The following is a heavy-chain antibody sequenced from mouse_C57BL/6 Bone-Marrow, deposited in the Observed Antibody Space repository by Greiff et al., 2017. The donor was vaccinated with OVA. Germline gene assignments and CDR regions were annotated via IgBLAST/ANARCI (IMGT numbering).Heavy chain of an antibody. Sequence: EVQGVESGGDLVKPGGSLKLSCAASGFTFSSYGMSWVRQTPDKRLEWVATISSGGSYTYYPDSVKGRFTISRDNAKNTLYLQMSSLKSEDTAMYYCARDDYARWFAYWGQGTLVTVSA. J-gene: IGHJ3*01. D-gene: IGHD2-4*01. CDR1: GFTFSSYG. CDR3: ARDDYARWFAY. V-gene: IGHV5-6*01. CDR2: ISSGGSYT.